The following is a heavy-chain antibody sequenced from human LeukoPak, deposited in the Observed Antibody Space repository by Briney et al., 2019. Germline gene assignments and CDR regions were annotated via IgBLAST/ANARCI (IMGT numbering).Heavy chain of an antibody. J-gene: IGHJ4*02. CDR2: INPNSGGT. CDR1: GYTFTGYY. V-gene: IGHV1-2*02. CDR3: ASVRDSSSWFAQFDY. Sequence: ASVKVSCKASGYTFTGYYMHWVRQAPGQGLEWMGWINPNSGGTNYAQKFQGRVTMTRDTSISTAYMELSRLRSDDTAVYYCASVRDSSSWFAQFDYWGQGTLVTVSS. D-gene: IGHD6-13*01.